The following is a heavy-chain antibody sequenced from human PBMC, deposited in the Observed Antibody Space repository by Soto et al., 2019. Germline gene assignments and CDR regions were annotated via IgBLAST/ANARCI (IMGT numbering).Heavy chain of an antibody. Sequence: GASVKVSCKASGGTLSSYTFSWVRQAPGQGLEWMGRVIPNLGVTNYAKKFQGRFTIVVDTSTSTAYMELNSLRYEDTAVYYCARSYSSGWDGAFDIWGQGTMVTVSS. CDR3: ARSYSSGWDGAFDI. V-gene: IGHV1-69*02. J-gene: IGHJ3*02. CDR1: GGTLSSYT. D-gene: IGHD6-19*01. CDR2: VIPNLGVT.